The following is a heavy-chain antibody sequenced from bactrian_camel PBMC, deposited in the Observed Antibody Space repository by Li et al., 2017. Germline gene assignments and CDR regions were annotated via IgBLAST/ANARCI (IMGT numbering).Heavy chain of an antibody. J-gene: IGHJ4*01. CDR3: TIGLYADFGY. Sequence: VQLVESGGGSVQAGETLRLSCTASGFTFDEHDMGWYRQAPGKGLEWVSLTSAAGGTTYYADSVNGRFTASRDNAKNTLYLQMNSLQTEDTAVYYCTIGLYADFGYGGQGTQVTVS. CDR2: TSAAGGTT. V-gene: IGHV3-1*01. CDR1: GFTFDEHD. D-gene: IGHD1*01.